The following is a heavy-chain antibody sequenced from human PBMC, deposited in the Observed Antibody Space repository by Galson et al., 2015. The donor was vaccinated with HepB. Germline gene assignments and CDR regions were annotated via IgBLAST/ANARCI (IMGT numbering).Heavy chain of an antibody. V-gene: IGHV6-1*01. CDR1: GDSVSSDLSA. CDR3: ARDLSYSYYLDV. Sequence: CAISGDSVSSDLSAWNWVRQSPSRGLEWLGRTYYRSKWYSDYEVSVRGRITIDPDTSKNQLSLHLHSATPEDTAVYYCARDLSYSYYLDVWGTGTTVTVSS. CDR2: TYYRSKWYS. J-gene: IGHJ6*03.